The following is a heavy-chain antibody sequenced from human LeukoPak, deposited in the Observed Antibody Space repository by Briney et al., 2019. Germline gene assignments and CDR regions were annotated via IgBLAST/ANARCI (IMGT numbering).Heavy chain of an antibody. Sequence: GASVKVSCKASGYTFTSYDINWVRQATGQGLEWMGWMNPNSGNTGYAQKFQGTVTMTRNTSISTAYMELSSLRSEDTAVYYCARYCSSTSCSYYYYYYGMDVWGQGTTVTVSS. CDR2: MNPNSGNT. CDR3: ARYCSSTSCSYYYYYYGMDV. D-gene: IGHD2-2*01. J-gene: IGHJ6*02. CDR1: GYTFTSYD. V-gene: IGHV1-8*01.